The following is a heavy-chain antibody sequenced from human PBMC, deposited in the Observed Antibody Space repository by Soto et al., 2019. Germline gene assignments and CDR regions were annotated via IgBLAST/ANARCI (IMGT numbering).Heavy chain of an antibody. D-gene: IGHD3-22*01. J-gene: IGHJ5*02. Sequence: QVQVVQSGVEVKQPGASVKVSCKASGYTFTHYGISWVRQAPGQGLEWMGWVSAYNGKTQYAQKFQGRVTMTTETSTTTAYMEMRSLRSDDTAVYYCARVDLHWESSGYTQHWFDPWGQGTLVTVAA. V-gene: IGHV1-18*01. CDR3: ARVDLHWESSGYTQHWFDP. CDR2: VSAYNGKT. CDR1: GYTFTHYG.